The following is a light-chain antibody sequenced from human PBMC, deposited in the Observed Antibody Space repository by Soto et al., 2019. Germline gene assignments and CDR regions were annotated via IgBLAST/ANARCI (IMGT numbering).Light chain of an antibody. CDR3: QQYGSSPRT. J-gene: IGKJ1*01. CDR1: QSVRSSY. Sequence: EIVLTQSPDTLSLSPGESATLSCRASQSVRSSYLAWYQQTPGQTPRLPIYAASSRATGIPDRFSGSGSGTDFSLTISRLEAEDFAVYYCQQYGSSPRTFGQGTKV. CDR2: AAS. V-gene: IGKV3-20*01.